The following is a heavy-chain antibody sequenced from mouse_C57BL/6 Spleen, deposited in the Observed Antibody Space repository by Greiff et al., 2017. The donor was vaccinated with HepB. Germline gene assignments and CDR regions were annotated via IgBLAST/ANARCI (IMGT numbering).Heavy chain of an antibody. Sequence: EVKLMESGGGLVKPGGSLKLSCAASGFTFSDYGMHWVRQAPEKGLEWVAYISSGSSTIYYADTVKGRFTISRDNAKNTLFLHMTSLRSEDTAMYYCARTGSLYYFDYWGQGTTLTVSS. CDR2: ISSGSSTI. J-gene: IGHJ2*01. D-gene: IGHD1-1*01. CDR1: GFTFSDYG. CDR3: ARTGSLYYFDY. V-gene: IGHV5-17*01.